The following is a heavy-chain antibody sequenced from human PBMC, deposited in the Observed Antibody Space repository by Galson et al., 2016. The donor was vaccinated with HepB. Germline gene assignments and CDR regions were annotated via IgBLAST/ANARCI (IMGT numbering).Heavy chain of an antibody. Sequence: SLRLSCAASGFTWTTYAMHWVRQAPGKGLEWVAVTSADGSHTYYADSVKGRFTISRETSKNTLYLQMNSLTAAATAVYYCAQGRLSYINTWYESFGHWGQGSLVTVSS. CDR2: TSADGSHT. CDR1: GFTWTTYA. D-gene: IGHD6-13*01. CDR3: AQGRLSYINTWYESFGH. V-gene: IGHV3-30*04. J-gene: IGHJ4*02.